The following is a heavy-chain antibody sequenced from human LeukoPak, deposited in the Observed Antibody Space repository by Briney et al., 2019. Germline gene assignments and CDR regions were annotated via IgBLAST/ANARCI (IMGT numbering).Heavy chain of an antibody. CDR2: IKQDGNEK. V-gene: IGHV3-7*01. J-gene: IGHJ4*02. CDR3: ARDTLGEGEDANYAVYYFDY. CDR1: GFTFSSYS. D-gene: IGHD4/OR15-4a*01. Sequence: GGSLRLSCAASGFTFSSYSMNWLRQAPGKGLEWVTNIKQDGNEKYYVDSVKGRFTISRDNAKNSLDLQMNSLRAEDTAVYYCARDTLGEGEDANYAVYYFDYWGQGTPVTVSS.